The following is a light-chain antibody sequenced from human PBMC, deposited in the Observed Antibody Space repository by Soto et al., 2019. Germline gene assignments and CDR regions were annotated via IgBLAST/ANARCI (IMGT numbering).Light chain of an antibody. Sequence: EIVMTQSPATLSVSPGETAVLSCRASLSVSSDLAWFQQKPGQAPRLLIYSASSRATGVPARFSGSGSGTEFTLTISSLQSEDFAVYYCQQYNNWPPYTFGQGTKLEIK. V-gene: IGKV3-15*01. CDR2: SAS. CDR1: LSVSSD. CDR3: QQYNNWPPYT. J-gene: IGKJ2*01.